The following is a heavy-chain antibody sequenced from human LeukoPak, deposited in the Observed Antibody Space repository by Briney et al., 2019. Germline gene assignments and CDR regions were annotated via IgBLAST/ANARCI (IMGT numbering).Heavy chain of an antibody. V-gene: IGHV4-4*02. Sequence: PSGTLSLTCAVSGGSISSTHWWNWVRQPPGKGLEWIGEIYHSGNTNYNPSLKSRVTISVDKSKNQFSLRLTSVTAADTAVYYCARDDTGVIRGIRFHYWGQGTLVTVSS. CDR1: GGSISSTHW. CDR2: IYHSGNT. D-gene: IGHD3-10*01. J-gene: IGHJ4*02. CDR3: ARDDTGVIRGIRFHY.